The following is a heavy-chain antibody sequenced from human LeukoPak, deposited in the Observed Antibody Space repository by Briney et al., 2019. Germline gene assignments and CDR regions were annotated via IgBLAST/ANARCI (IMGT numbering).Heavy chain of an antibody. Sequence: PSQTLSLTCTVSGGSLSSGDYYWSWIRQPPGKGLEWIGYSYYSGSTYYNPSLKSRVIISIDTSKNQFSLKLSSVTAADTAVYYCARVRCSSISCPTDYWGQGTLVTVSS. D-gene: IGHD2-2*01. CDR1: GGSLSSGDYY. V-gene: IGHV4-30-4*08. CDR2: SYYSGST. CDR3: ARVRCSSISCPTDY. J-gene: IGHJ4*02.